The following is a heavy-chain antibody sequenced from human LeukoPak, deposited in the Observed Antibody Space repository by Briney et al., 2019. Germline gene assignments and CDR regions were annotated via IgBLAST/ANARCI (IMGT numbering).Heavy chain of an antibody. CDR3: ARVGCSGYDS. CDR2: ITGDGSTP. D-gene: IGHD5-12*01. Sequence: GGSQTLSCATSALVFSNYAMSWARHAPGEGLEYVSAITGDGSTPYYANTVKGRFTISRDNSRNTLYLQMGSLRGEDMAVYHCARVGCSGYDSWGQGTLVTVSS. V-gene: IGHV3-64*01. CDR1: ALVFSNYA. J-gene: IGHJ5*02.